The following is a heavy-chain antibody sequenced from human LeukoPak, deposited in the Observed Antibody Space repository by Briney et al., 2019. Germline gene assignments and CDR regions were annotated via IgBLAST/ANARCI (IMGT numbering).Heavy chain of an antibody. CDR3: AKGKVNHLGGLDY. Sequence: GGSLRLSCATSGFTFSSNAMSWFRQAPGKGLEWVSTVSETGDGTYYADSVKGRFIISRDNSKNTFYLQMDSLRADDTAMYYCAKGKVNHLGGLDYWGQGTLVTVSS. CDR2: VSETGDGT. J-gene: IGHJ4*02. D-gene: IGHD1-14*01. V-gene: IGHV3-23*01. CDR1: GFTFSSNA.